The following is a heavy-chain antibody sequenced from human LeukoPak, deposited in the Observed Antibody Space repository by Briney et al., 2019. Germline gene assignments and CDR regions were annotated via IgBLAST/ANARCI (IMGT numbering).Heavy chain of an antibody. CDR1: GGTFSSYA. D-gene: IGHD5-12*01. CDR3: ARGGVRVATLGHGSYYYYMDV. V-gene: IGHV1-69*13. CDR2: IIPIVGTA. J-gene: IGHJ6*03. Sequence: GASVKVSCKASGGTFSSYAISWVRQAPGQGLEWMGGIIPIVGTANYAQKFQGRVTITADESTSTAYMELSSLRSEDTAVYYCARGGVRVATLGHGSYYYYMDVWGKGTTVTISS.